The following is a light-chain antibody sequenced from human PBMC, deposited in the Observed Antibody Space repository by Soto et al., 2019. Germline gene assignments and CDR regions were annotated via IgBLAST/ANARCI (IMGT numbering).Light chain of an antibody. CDR3: QQYESYSPLT. Sequence: DIQMTQSPSTLSASVGDRVTITCRASQSISSWLAWYQQKPGKAPKLLIYDASSLESGVPSRFSGSGSGTDFTLTISSLQPDDFGTYYCQQYESYSPLTFGGGTKVDIK. J-gene: IGKJ4*01. CDR2: DAS. V-gene: IGKV1-5*01. CDR1: QSISSW.